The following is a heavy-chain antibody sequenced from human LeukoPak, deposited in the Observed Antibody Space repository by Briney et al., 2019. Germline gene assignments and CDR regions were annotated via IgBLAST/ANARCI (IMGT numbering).Heavy chain of an antibody. CDR2: IYYSGST. V-gene: IGHV4-59*01. CDR3: ARSTWLLDK. CDR1: GGSISPYY. Sequence: PSETLSLTCTVSGGSISPYYWSWIRQPPGKGLEWIGYIYYSGSTNYNPSLKSRVTISLDTSKNQFSLKLSSVTAADTAVYYCARSTWLLDKWGQGTLVTVSS. J-gene: IGHJ4*02. D-gene: IGHD3-22*01.